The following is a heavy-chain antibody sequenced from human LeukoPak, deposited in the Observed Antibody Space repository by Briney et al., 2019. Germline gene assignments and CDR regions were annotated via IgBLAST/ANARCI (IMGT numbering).Heavy chain of an antibody. CDR2: ISYDGSNK. J-gene: IGHJ4*02. Sequence: GGSLRLSCAASGFTFSSYGMHWVRQAPGKGLEWVAVISYDGSNKYYADSVKGRFTISRDNSKNTLYLQMNSLRAEDTAVYYCAKALKDIVATDDHLIDYWGQRTLVTVSS. CDR1: GFTFSSYG. D-gene: IGHD5-12*01. CDR3: AKALKDIVATDDHLIDY. V-gene: IGHV3-30*18.